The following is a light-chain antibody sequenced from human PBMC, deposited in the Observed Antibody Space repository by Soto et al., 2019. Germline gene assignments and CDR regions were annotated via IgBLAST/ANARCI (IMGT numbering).Light chain of an antibody. Sequence: IQLTQSPSSLSASVGDRVTITCRASQDIAIYLAWYQQKLGEAPKLLIYAASTLHGGVPSRFSGSGSGTDFALTITSLQAEDFATYYCQQLRSYPSTFGGGTKVDIK. V-gene: IGKV1-9*01. J-gene: IGKJ4*01. CDR1: QDIAIY. CDR3: QQLRSYPST. CDR2: AAS.